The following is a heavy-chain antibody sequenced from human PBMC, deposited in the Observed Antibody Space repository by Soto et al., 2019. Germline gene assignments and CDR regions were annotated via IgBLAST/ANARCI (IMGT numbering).Heavy chain of an antibody. Sequence: QVQLQESGPGLVKPSETLSLTCTVSGGSISSYYWSWIRQPPGKGLEWIGYIYYSGSTNYNPSLTSRVTISLDPSKNQFSLKLSSGTAADTAVYYCASLSPPPRYYDFWSGYPNWFDPWGQGTLVTVSS. CDR2: IYYSGST. V-gene: IGHV4-59*01. J-gene: IGHJ5*02. CDR1: GGSISSYY. CDR3: ASLSPPPRYYDFWSGYPNWFDP. D-gene: IGHD3-3*01.